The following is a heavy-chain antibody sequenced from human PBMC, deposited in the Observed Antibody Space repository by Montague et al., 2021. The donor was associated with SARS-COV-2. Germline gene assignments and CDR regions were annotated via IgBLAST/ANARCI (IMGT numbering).Heavy chain of an antibody. CDR3: ARQENSSGWFKPDAFEI. CDR2: IYYSGST. CDR1: GGSISSSSYY. Sequence: SETLSLTCTVSGGSISSSSYYWGWIRQPPGKGLEWIGSIYYSGSTYYNPSLKSRVTISVDTSKNQFSLKLSSVTAADTAVYYCARQENSSGWFKPDAFEIWGQGTLVTVSS. J-gene: IGHJ4*02. V-gene: IGHV4-39*01. D-gene: IGHD6-19*01.